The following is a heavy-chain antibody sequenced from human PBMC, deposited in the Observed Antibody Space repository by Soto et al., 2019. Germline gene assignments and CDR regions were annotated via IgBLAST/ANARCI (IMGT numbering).Heavy chain of an antibody. CDR1: GGSISSGGYY. D-gene: IGHD3-3*01. CDR3: ARGFLEWLDNWFDP. J-gene: IGHJ5*02. V-gene: IGHV4-31*03. Sequence: QVQLQESGPGLVKPSQTLSLTCTVSGGSISSGGYYWSWIRQHPGKSLEWIGYIYYSGSTYYNPSLKSRVTISVDTSKNQFSLKLSSVTAADTAVYYCARGFLEWLDNWFDPWGQGTLVTVSS. CDR2: IYYSGST.